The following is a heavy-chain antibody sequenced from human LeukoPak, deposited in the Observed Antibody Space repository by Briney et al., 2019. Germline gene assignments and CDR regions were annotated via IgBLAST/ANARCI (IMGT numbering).Heavy chain of an antibody. CDR2: INPNSGGT. CDR1: GYTFTGYY. D-gene: IGHD3-9*01. CDR3: ARDILTGYYHDAFDI. V-gene: IGHV1-2*02. Sequence: ASVKVSCKASGYTFTGYYMHGVRQAPGQGLEWMGWINPNSGGTNYAQKFQGRVTMTRDTSISTAYMELSRLRSDDTAVYYCARDILTGYYHDAFDIWGQGTMVTVSS. J-gene: IGHJ3*02.